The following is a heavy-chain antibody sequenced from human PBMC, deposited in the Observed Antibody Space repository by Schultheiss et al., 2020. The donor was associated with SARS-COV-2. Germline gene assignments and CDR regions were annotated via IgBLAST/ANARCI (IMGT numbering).Heavy chain of an antibody. CDR1: GGSISSGGYY. CDR3: ARDWPEPHVYYYYGMDV. J-gene: IGHJ6*02. V-gene: IGHV4-31*03. Sequence: SETLSLTCTVSGGSISSGGYYWSWIRQHPGKGLEWIGYIYYSGSTYYNPSLKSRVTISVDTSKNQFSLKLSSVTAADTAVYYCARDWPEPHVYYYYGMDVWGQGTTVTVSS. CDR2: IYYSGST.